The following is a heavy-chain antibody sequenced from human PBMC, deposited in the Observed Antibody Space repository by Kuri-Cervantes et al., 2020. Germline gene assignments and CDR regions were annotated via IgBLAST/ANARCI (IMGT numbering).Heavy chain of an antibody. CDR2: IYYSGST. V-gene: IGHV4-61*01. D-gene: IGHD5-18*01. CDR3: ARVVGSYTAMASLYYFDY. CDR1: GGSVSSGSYY. Sequence: SETLSLTCTVSGGSVSSGSYYWSWIRQPPGKGLEWIGYIYYSGSTNYNPSLKSRVTISVDTSKNQFSLKLSSVTAADTAVYYCARVVGSYTAMASLYYFDYWGQGTLVTVSS. J-gene: IGHJ4*02.